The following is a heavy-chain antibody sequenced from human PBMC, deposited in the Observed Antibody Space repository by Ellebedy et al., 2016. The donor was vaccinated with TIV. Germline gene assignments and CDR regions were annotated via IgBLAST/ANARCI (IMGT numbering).Heavy chain of an antibody. V-gene: IGHV4-59*12. CDR3: ARDTTDPLYWYFDL. CDR2: MSYSGRT. Sequence: MPSETLSLTCTVSGGSISSNYWSRIRQPPGKGLEWIGYMSYSGRTDYNPSLKRRATVLIDTSKNQFSLKLSSVTAADTAVYYCARDTTDPLYWYFDLWGRGTLVTVSS. J-gene: IGHJ2*01. CDR1: GGSISSNY. D-gene: IGHD1-1*01.